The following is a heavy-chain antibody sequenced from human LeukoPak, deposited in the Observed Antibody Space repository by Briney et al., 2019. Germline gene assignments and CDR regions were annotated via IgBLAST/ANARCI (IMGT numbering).Heavy chain of an antibody. CDR3: AARPGEVAVPYDY. J-gene: IGHJ4*02. Sequence: GGFLRLSCAASGFTFSTYAMTWVRQAPGKGLEWVSLISRGGDVTYYADSVKGRFTISRDSSKNTLYLQMHSLRAEDTAVYYCAARPGEVAVPYDYWGQGTLVTVSS. CDR2: ISRGGDVT. D-gene: IGHD2-15*01. CDR1: GFTFSTYA. V-gene: IGHV3-23*01.